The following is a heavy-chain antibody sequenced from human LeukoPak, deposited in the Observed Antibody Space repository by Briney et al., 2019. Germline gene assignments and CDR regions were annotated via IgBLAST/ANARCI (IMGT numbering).Heavy chain of an antibody. D-gene: IGHD2-15*01. J-gene: IGHJ4*02. CDR2: ISSSGSTI. Sequence: GGSLRLSCAASGFTFSSYEMNWVRQAPGKGLEWVSYISSSGSTIYYADSVKGRFTISRDNAKNSLYLQMNSLRAEDTAVYYCARDRGYCSGGSCEYYFDYWGQGTLVTVSS. V-gene: IGHV3-48*03. CDR1: GFTFSSYE. CDR3: ARDRGYCSGGSCEYYFDY.